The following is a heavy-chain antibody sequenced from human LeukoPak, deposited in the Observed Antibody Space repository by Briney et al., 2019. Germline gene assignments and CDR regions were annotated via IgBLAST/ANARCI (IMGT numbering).Heavy chain of an antibody. CDR1: GGSISSYY. CDR3: ARVYDSGGYLIGSWYFDL. V-gene: IGHV4-59*01. CDR2: IYYSGST. D-gene: IGHD3-22*01. Sequence: SETLSLTCTVSGGSISSYYWSWIRQPPGKGLEWIGYIYYSGSTNYNPSLKSRVTISVDTSKNQFSLKLSSVTAADTAVYYCARVYDSGGYLIGSWYFDLWGRGTLVTVSS. J-gene: IGHJ2*01.